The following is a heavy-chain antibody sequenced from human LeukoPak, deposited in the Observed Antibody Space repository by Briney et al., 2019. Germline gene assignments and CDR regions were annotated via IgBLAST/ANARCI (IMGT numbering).Heavy chain of an antibody. D-gene: IGHD3-22*01. J-gene: IGHJ4*02. Sequence: PGGSLRLSCAASGFTFSSYGMHWVRQAPGKGLEWVAVIWYDGSNKYYADSEKGRFTISRDNSKNTLYLQMNSLRAEDTAVYYCARDALPSYYDSSAYYFWGQGTLVTVSS. CDR2: IWYDGSNK. CDR1: GFTFSSYG. V-gene: IGHV3-33*01. CDR3: ARDALPSYYDSSAYYF.